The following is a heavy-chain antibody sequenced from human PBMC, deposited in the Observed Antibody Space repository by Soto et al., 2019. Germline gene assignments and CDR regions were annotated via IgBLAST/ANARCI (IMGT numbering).Heavy chain of an antibody. CDR1: GFIFKMYW. Sequence: RLSCAASGFIFKMYWMHWVRQTPGKGLVWISRIYNDGSYTDYADSVKGRFTISRDNVNDTLYLQMNNLRAEDSGLYYCTRGPRPISTGTGDYWGQGTQVTVSS. V-gene: IGHV3-74*01. J-gene: IGHJ4*02. CDR3: TRGPRPISTGTGDY. D-gene: IGHD3-10*01. CDR2: IYNDGSYT.